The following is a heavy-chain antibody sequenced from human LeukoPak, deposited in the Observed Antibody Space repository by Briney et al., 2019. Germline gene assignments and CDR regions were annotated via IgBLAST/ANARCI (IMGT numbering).Heavy chain of an antibody. CDR2: INHSGST. D-gene: IGHD6-13*01. V-gene: IGHV4-34*01. J-gene: IGHJ5*02. CDR1: GGSISSYY. CDR3: ARHRKTYSSSPFWFDP. Sequence: SETLSLTCTVSGGSISSYYWSWIRQPPGKGLEWMGEINHSGSTNYNPSLKSRVTVSVDTSKNQFSLKLSSVTAADTAVYYCARHRKTYSSSPFWFDPWGQGTLVTVSS.